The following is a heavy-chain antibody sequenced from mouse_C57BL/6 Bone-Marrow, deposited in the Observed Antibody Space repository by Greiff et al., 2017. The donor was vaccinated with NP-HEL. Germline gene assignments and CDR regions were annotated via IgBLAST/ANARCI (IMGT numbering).Heavy chain of an antibody. D-gene: IGHD2-10*01. CDR1: GFPITSGYY. CDR3: AGAPYYGPFAD. CDR2: ITHSGET. J-gene: IGHJ3*01. Sequence: VQLQESGPGLVKPSQSLFLTCSITGFPITSGYYWIWIRQSPGKPLEWMGYITHSGETFYNPSLQSPISITRATSKNQFFLQLNSVTTEDTAMYYCAGAPYYGPFADWGQVTLVTVSA. V-gene: IGHV12-3*01.